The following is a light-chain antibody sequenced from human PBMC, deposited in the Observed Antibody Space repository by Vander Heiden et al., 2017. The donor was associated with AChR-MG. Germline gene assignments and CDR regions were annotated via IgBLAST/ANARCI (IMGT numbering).Light chain of an antibody. Sequence: SYVLTQPPSVAVAPGKTAIISCGGTNIGSKSVLWYQQTPGQAPILVIYYDGDRPSGIPERFSGANSGNTATLTISRVEAGDEADYYCQVWDGSSDQVIFGGGTKLTVL. J-gene: IGLJ2*01. V-gene: IGLV3-21*04. CDR1: NIGSKS. CDR2: YDG. CDR3: QVWDGSSDQVI.